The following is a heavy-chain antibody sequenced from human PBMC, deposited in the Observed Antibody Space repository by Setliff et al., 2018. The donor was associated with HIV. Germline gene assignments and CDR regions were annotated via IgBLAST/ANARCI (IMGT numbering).Heavy chain of an antibody. CDR2: IYSNGRT. D-gene: IGHD3-16*01. Sequence: LSLTCTVSGGSITSGSYYWSWIRQPAGKGLEWIGRIYSNGRTTHNPSLKSRVTISRDTSENQFSLRLSSVTAADTAVYYRARFYDYYGHRLDYWGQGTQVTVSS. V-gene: IGHV4-61*02. J-gene: IGHJ4*02. CDR1: GGSITSGSYY. CDR3: ARFYDYYGHRLDY.